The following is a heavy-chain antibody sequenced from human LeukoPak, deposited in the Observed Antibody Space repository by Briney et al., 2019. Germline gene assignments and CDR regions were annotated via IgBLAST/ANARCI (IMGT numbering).Heavy chain of an antibody. D-gene: IGHD3-10*02. Sequence: PGGSLRLSCAASGFTFSSYEMNWVRQAPGKGLEWVSYISSSGSTIYHADSVKGRFTISRDNAKNSLYLQMNSLRAEDTAVYYCAKLGITMTGGVWGKGTTVTISS. V-gene: IGHV3-48*03. CDR2: ISSSGSTI. J-gene: IGHJ6*04. CDR3: AKLGITMTGGV. CDR1: GFTFSSYE.